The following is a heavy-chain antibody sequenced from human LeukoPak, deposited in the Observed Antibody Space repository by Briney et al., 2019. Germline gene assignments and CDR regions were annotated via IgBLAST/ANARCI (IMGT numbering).Heavy chain of an antibody. D-gene: IGHD1-26*01. Sequence: PETLSLTCAVSGGSISSSNWWSWVRQPPGKGLEWIGEIYHSGSTNYNPSLKSRVTISVDKSKNQFSLKLSSVTAADTAVYYCARDPVGRGWFDPWGQGTLVTVSS. CDR1: GGSISSSNW. V-gene: IGHV4-4*03. CDR2: IYHSGST. CDR3: ARDPVGRGWFDP. J-gene: IGHJ5*02.